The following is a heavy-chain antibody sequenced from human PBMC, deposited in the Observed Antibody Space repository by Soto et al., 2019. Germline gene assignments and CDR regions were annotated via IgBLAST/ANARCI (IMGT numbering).Heavy chain of an antibody. CDR1: GYTFTSYG. CDR3: ARDHRLKMATAESMGDY. Sequence: GASVTVSCKASGYTFTSYGISWVRQAPGQGLEWMGWISAYNGNTNYAQKLQGRVTMTTDTSTSTAYMELRSLRSDDTAVYYCARDHRLKMATAESMGDYWGQGTLVTVSS. CDR2: ISAYNGNT. J-gene: IGHJ4*02. V-gene: IGHV1-18*01. D-gene: IGHD5-18*01.